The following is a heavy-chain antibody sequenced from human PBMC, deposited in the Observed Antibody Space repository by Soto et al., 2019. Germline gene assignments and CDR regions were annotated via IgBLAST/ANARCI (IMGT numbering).Heavy chain of an antibody. CDR1: GGTFRNYG. V-gene: IGHV1-69*13. CDR2: IIPIFGTA. J-gene: IGHJ1*01. Sequence: SVKVSCKASGGTFRNYGISWVRQAPGQGLEWVGGIIPIFGTAKYAQKFQGRVTITADESTTTAYLELRSLRSEDTAVYYCARDGTIFDSNSYCYLYWGQGTLLPVSP. D-gene: IGHD3-22*01. CDR3: ARDGTIFDSNSYCYLY.